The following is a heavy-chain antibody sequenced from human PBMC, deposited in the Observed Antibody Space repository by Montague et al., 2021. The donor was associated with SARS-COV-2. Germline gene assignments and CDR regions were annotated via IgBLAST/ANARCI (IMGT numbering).Heavy chain of an antibody. Sequence: SRSLSFAASGFPFSSYAMHWVRQAPGKGLEWVAVISDDGSNKYYADSVKGRFTISRDNSKNTLYLQMNSLRAEDTAVYYCASRENYGSGSHFQHWGQGTLVTVSS. CDR2: ISDDGSNK. CDR1: GFPFSSYA. V-gene: IGHV3-30-3*01. CDR3: ASRENYGSGSHFQH. J-gene: IGHJ1*01. D-gene: IGHD3-10*01.